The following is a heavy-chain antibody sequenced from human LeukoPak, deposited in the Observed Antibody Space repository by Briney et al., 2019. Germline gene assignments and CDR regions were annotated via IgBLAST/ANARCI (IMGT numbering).Heavy chain of an antibody. CDR3: ASTYSSSWTRDLIYFQH. CDR2: ISSSGSTI. D-gene: IGHD6-13*01. J-gene: IGHJ1*01. Sequence: PGGSLRLSCAASGFTFSDYYMSWIRQAPGKGLEWVSYISSSGSTIYYADSVKGRFTISRDNAKNSLYLQMNSLRAEGTAVYYCASTYSSSWTRDLIYFQHWGQGTLVTVSS. V-gene: IGHV3-11*01. CDR1: GFTFSDYY.